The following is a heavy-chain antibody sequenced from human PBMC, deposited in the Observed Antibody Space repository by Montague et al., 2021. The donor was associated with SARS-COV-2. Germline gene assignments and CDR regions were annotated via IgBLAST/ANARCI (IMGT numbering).Heavy chain of an antibody. J-gene: IGHJ4*02. D-gene: IGHD5-18*01. CDR1: GGSINSDSYY. V-gene: IGHV4-39*01. CDR3: VRHGYGPVFLNDY. Sequence: SETLSLTCSVSGGSINSDSYYSCWSLQPPRNTLWLGEIVHYSGNIYYNPSLKSRGAISVDPCKKQSSLNVSSVTAADTAVYYCVRHGYGPVFLNDYWGQGTLVTVSS. CDR2: VHYSGNI.